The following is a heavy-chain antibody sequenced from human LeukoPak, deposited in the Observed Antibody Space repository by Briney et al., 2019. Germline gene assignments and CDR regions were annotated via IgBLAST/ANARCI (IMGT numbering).Heavy chain of an antibody. J-gene: IGHJ6*03. CDR3: ARVSYYYYYMDV. CDR1: GGSISSSSYY. CDR2: IYYSGST. D-gene: IGHD4-23*01. V-gene: IGHV4-39*01. Sequence: SETLSLTCTVSGGSISSSSYYWGWIRQPPGKGLEWIGSIYYSGSTYYNPSLKSRVTISVDTSKNQFSLKLSSVTAADTAVYYCARVSYYYYYMDVWGKGTTVTVSS.